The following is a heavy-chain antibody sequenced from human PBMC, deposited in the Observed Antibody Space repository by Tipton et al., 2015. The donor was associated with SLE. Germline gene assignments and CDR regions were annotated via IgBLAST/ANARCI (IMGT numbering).Heavy chain of an antibody. Sequence: TLSLTCSVSGDSISSHYWNWIRQPPGKGLEWIGHFYTSGSTHYTPSLESRVTISVDTSKNQFSLRLSSVTAADTAVYYCARSAGYSSSWAHFDYWGQGTLVTVSS. CDR2: FYTSGST. CDR1: GDSISSHY. CDR3: ARSAGYSSSWAHFDY. D-gene: IGHD6-13*01. V-gene: IGHV4-59*11. J-gene: IGHJ4*02.